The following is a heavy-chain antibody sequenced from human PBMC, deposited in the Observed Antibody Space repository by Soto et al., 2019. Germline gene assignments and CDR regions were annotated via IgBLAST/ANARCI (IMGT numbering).Heavy chain of an antibody. CDR2: ISYDGSNK. CDR3: ASVVRRAGGWDFDY. Sequence: QVQLVESGGGVVQPGRSLRLSCAASGFTFSTFGMHWVRQAPGKGLEWVAAISYDGSNKYYADSVKGRFTSSRDNSKNTLYLQMNGLRAEDTAVYYCASVVRRAGGWDFDYWGQGTLVTVSS. J-gene: IGHJ4*02. V-gene: IGHV3-30*03. D-gene: IGHD1-26*01. CDR1: GFTFSTFG.